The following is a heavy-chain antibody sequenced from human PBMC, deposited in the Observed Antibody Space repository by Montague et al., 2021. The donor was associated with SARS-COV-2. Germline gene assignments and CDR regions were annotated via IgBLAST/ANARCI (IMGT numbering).Heavy chain of an antibody. CDR3: ASSYYYGSGTYVNNYYMDV. V-gene: IGHV4-39*01. J-gene: IGHJ6*03. Sequence: SETLSLTCTVSGGSVSSSPYYWGWIRQPPGRGLEWVGSISYSGRTYFSPSLKSRLTISVDSSENQFSLRLSSVTAADTAVYYCASSYYYGSGTYVNNYYMDVWGKGTRVTVSS. CDR1: GGSVSSSPYY. D-gene: IGHD3-10*01. CDR2: ISYSGRT.